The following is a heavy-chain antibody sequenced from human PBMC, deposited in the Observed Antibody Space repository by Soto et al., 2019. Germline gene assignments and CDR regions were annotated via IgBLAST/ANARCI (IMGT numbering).Heavy chain of an antibody. D-gene: IGHD3-16*01. CDR3: ARDSAGGLWFDP. Sequence: GGSLRLSCAASGFTFSSYLMTWVRQSPGKGLEWVASISTASSYIYYADSVKGRFTISRDDAKTSLSLQMNSLRAEDTAVYYCARDSAGGLWFDP. CDR1: GFTFSSYL. J-gene: IGHJ5*02. V-gene: IGHV3-21*01. CDR2: ISTASSYI.